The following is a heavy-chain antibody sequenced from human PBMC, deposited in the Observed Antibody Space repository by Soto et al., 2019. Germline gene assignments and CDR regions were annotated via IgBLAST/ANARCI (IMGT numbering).Heavy chain of an antibody. CDR2: IYHSGST. CDR3: ARGRFLDTFDY. Sequence: PSETLSLTCAVSGGSISSPGYSWNWIRQPPGKGLEWIGYIYHSGSTYYNPSVKSRVTISVDKSKNQFSLKLTSVTAADTAVYYCARGRFLDTFDYWGQGTRVTVSS. V-gene: IGHV4-30-2*01. J-gene: IGHJ4*02. D-gene: IGHD3-3*01. CDR1: GGSISSPGYS.